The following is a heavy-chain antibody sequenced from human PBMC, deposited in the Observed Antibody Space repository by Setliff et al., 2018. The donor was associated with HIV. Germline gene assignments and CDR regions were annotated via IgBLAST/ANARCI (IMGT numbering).Heavy chain of an antibody. CDR2: IYTSGST. V-gene: IGHV4-61*02. J-gene: IGHJ5*02. CDR3: ARQNIAAYWFDP. D-gene: IGHD6-13*01. CDR1: GGSISSGSYY. Sequence: SETLSLTCTVSGGSISSGSYYWSWIRQPAGKGLEWIGRIYTSGSTNYNPSLKSRVTISVDTSRNQFSLKLSSVTAADTAVYYCARQNIAAYWFDPWGQGTLVTVSS.